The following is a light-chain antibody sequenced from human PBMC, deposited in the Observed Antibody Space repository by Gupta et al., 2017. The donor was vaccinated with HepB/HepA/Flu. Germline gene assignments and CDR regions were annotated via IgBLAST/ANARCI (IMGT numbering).Light chain of an antibody. CDR1: SSNIGSNT. J-gene: IGLJ2*01. V-gene: IGLV1-44*01. CDR3: AAWDERLNGVV. CDR2: SIN. Sequence: QSVLTQPPSASGTPGQRVTISCSGSSSNIGSNTVNWYHQLPGPAPNFLIYSINQRAAGVLDRSSGSKSGPSASLALRGLQSEEEADYYWAAWDERLNGVVFGGGTKLTVL.